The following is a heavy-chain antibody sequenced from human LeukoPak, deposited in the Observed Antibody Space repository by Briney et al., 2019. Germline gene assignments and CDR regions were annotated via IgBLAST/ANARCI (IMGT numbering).Heavy chain of an antibody. D-gene: IGHD1-14*01. CDR1: GFTFSSYS. CDR2: ISSISSTI. Sequence: GSLRLSCTASGFTFSSYSMNWVRQAPGKGLEWVSYISSISSTIYYADSVKVRFTISRYNAKTSLYLQMNSLRDEDTAVYYCARVTRPGNYWYFDLWGRGTLVTVSS. V-gene: IGHV3-48*02. J-gene: IGHJ2*01. CDR3: ARVTRPGNYWYFDL.